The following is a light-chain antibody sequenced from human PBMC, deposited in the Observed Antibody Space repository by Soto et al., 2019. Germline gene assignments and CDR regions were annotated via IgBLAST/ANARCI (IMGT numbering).Light chain of an antibody. V-gene: IGKV1-39*01. CDR2: GAS. J-gene: IGKJ3*01. CDR3: QHGYSIVSFT. Sequence: DIQMTQSPSSLSASVGDRVTITCRASQSFSNYLNWYQQKPGKAPKLLIYGASTLQSGVPSRFSGSGSGTDFTLTISSLQPEDFATYYCQHGYSIVSFTFGPGTKVDIK. CDR1: QSFSNY.